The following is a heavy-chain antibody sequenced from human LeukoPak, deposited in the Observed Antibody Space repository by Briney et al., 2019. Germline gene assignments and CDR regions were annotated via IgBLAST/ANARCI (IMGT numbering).Heavy chain of an antibody. CDR3: AKDSDNSGFCFDY. J-gene: IGHJ4*02. CDR2: ISGSGGST. Sequence: GGSLRLSCAASGFTFSSYAMSWVRQAPGKGLEWVSAISGSGGSTYYADSVKGRITISRDNSKNILYLQMNSLRLEDTAVYYCAKDSDNSGFCFDYWGQGTLVTVSS. V-gene: IGHV3-23*01. CDR1: GFTFSSYA. D-gene: IGHD3-22*01.